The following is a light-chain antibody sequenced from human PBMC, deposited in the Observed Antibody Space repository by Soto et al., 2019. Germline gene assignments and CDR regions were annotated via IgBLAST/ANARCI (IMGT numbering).Light chain of an antibody. V-gene: IGLV2-23*01. J-gene: IGLJ1*01. CDR1: SNDVGSYNV. CDR2: EGT. CDR3: CSYAGTYV. Sequence: QSALTQPASVSGSPGQSITISCTGISNDVGSYNVVSWYQQHPGKAPKLLIYEGTQRPSGISFRFSASRSGNTASLTISGLQTEDEADYHCCSYAGTYVFGSGT.